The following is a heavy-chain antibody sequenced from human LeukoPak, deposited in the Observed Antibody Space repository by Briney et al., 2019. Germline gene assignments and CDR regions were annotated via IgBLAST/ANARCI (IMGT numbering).Heavy chain of an antibody. CDR1: GGTFSSYA. D-gene: IGHD1-26*01. Sequence: GASVKVSCKASGGTFSSYAISWVRQAPGQGLEWMGWINPNSGGTKYAQKFQGRVTMTRDTSKSTAYMELSRLRSDDTAIYYCARIIREVGPTRYFDYWGQGTLVTVSS. CDR3: ARIIREVGPTRYFDY. J-gene: IGHJ4*02. CDR2: INPNSGGT. V-gene: IGHV1-2*02.